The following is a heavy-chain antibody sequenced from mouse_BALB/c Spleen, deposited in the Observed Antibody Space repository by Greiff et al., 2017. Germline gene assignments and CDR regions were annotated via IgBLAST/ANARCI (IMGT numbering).Heavy chain of an antibody. CDR1: GFTFSSFG. J-gene: IGHJ3*01. CDR2: ISSGSSTI. V-gene: IGHV5-17*02. Sequence: EVQRVESGGGLVQPGGSRKLSCAASGFTFSSFGMHWVRQAPEKGLEWVAYISSGSSTIYYADTVKGRFTISRDNHKNTLFLQMTSLRSEDTAMYYCARLDGAYWGQGTLVTVSA. CDR3: ARLDGAY.